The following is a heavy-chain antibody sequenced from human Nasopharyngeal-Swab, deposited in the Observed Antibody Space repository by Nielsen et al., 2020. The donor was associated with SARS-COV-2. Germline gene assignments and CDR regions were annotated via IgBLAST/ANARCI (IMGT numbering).Heavy chain of an antibody. CDR2: MKPNRGST. D-gene: IGHD6-19*01. CDR3: ASVKHSSGWYNWFDP. CDR1: GYTFTSYD. Sequence: VSVTVSCKPSGYTFTSYDINWVRQATGQGLEWMGWMKPNRGSTGYAQKFQGRVTMTRNTSISTAYMELSSLRSEDTAVYYCASVKHSSGWYNWFDPWGQGTLVTVSS. V-gene: IGHV1-8*01. J-gene: IGHJ5*02.